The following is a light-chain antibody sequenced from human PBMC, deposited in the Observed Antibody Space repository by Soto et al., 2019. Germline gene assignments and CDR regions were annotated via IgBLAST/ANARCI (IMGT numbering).Light chain of an antibody. V-gene: IGLV1-44*01. Sequence: QAVLTQSPSASGTPGQRVSISCSGSSSNIGSNTVSWYQHLPGTAPKLHIYSNDQRPSAVPGRFSGSKSGSSASLAISGLQSEDEAYYYCATWDDSLNVVFGGGTQLTVL. CDR2: SND. CDR3: ATWDDSLNVV. CDR1: SSNIGSNT. J-gene: IGLJ7*01.